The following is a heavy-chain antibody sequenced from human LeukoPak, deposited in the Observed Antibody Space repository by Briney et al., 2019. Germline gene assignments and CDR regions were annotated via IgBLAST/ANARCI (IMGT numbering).Heavy chain of an antibody. V-gene: IGHV3-9*01. CDR3: AKAAQSVVVVAATPAFDI. D-gene: IGHD2-15*01. Sequence: GGSLRLSCAASGFTFDDYAMHWVRQAPGKRLEWVSGISWNSGSIGYADSVKGRFTISRDNAKNSLYLQMNSLRAEDTALYYCAKAAQSVVVVAATPAFDIWGQGTMVTVSS. J-gene: IGHJ3*02. CDR1: GFTFDDYA. CDR2: ISWNSGSI.